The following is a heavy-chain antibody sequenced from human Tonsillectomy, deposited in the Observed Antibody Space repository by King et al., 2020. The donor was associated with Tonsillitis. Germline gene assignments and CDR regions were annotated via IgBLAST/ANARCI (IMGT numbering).Heavy chain of an antibody. D-gene: IGHD3-16*02. V-gene: IGHV3-43*01. CDR1: GFTFDEYT. CDR3: AKDIYRWARDFHGGPDY. CDR2: ISWEGGTT. J-gene: IGHJ4*02. Sequence: VQLVESGGAVVQPGGSLRLSCAASGFTFDEYTIHWVRQAPGKGLEWVSLISWEGGTTYYADSVKGRFTISRDNSKNSLYLQMNSLRTEDTAFYYCAKDIYRWARDFHGGPDYWGQGTLVTVSS.